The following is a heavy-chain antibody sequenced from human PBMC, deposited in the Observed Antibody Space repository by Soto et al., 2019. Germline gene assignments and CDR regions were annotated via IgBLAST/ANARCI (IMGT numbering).Heavy chain of an antibody. CDR3: AKDFARKVTGYDYGMDV. J-gene: IGHJ6*02. V-gene: IGHV3-30*18. CDR2: ISYDGSNK. Sequence: GSLRLSCAASGFTFSTYGMHWVRQAPGEGLEWVAVISYDGSNKYYTDSVKGRFTISRDNSKNTLFLQMSSLRPEDTAVYFCAKDFARKVTGYDYGMDVWGQGTTVTVS. CDR1: GFTFSTYG. D-gene: IGHD3-16*01.